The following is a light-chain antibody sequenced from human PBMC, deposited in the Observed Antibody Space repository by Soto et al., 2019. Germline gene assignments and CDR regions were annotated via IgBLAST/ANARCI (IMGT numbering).Light chain of an antibody. CDR3: CSFAGSYTYV. CDR2: DVS. CDR1: NNDVGRYDY. J-gene: IGLJ1*01. Sequence: QCALTQPASVSGSPGQSITISCTGTNNDVGRYDYVSWYQQHPGKAPKLIIYDVSERPSGVPDRFSGSKFGNTASLTISGLQAEDEADYSCCSFAGSYTYVFGTGTKLTVL. V-gene: IGLV2-11*01.